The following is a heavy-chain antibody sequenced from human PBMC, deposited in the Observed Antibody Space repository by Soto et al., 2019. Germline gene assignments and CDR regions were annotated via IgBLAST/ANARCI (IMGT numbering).Heavy chain of an antibody. Sequence: SETLSLTCTVSGGSISSHYWSWIRQPPGKGLEWIGDIYYNGSTNYNPSLKSRVTISVDTSKNQFSPKLSSVTAADTAVYYCAREIEYNWFDPWGQGTLVTVSS. CDR3: AREIEYNWFDP. CDR2: IYYNGST. CDR1: GGSISSHY. J-gene: IGHJ5*02. V-gene: IGHV4-59*11.